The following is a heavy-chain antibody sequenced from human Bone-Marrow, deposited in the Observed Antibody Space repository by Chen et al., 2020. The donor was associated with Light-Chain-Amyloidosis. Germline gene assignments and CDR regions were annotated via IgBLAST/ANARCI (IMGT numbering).Heavy chain of an antibody. CDR2: IAGRGGST. Sequence: EVQLLESGGGLVQPGGSLRLSCAASGFTFSTYAMSWVRQAPGKGLEWVSAIAGRGGSTYYADSVKGRFTISRDNSKNTLSLLMNILRAEDTAVYYCARAPGNTTGAPVYFDYWGQGTLVTVAS. V-gene: IGHV3-23*01. J-gene: IGHJ4*02. D-gene: IGHD1-1*01. CDR3: ARAPGNTTGAPVYFDY. CDR1: GFTFSTYA.